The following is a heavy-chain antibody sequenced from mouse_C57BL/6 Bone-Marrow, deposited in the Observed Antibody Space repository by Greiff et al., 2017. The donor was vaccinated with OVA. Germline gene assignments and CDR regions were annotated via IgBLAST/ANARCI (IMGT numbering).Heavy chain of an antibody. D-gene: IGHD2-10*01. CDR3: ARSAYYDAMDY. J-gene: IGHJ4*01. CDR1: GYTFTNYW. Sequence: VQGVESGAELVRPGTSVKMSCKASGYTFTNYWIGWAKQRPGHGLEWIGDIYPGGGYTNYNEKFKGKATLTADKSSSTTYMQFSSLTSEDSAIYYCARSAYYDAMDYWGQGTSVTVSS. V-gene: IGHV1-63*01. CDR2: IYPGGGYT.